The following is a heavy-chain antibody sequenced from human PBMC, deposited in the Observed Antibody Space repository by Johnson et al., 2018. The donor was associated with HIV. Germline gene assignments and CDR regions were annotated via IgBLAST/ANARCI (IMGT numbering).Heavy chain of an antibody. CDR3: AKDRDGYTLGAFDI. CDR2: ISYDGSNK. Sequence: QVQLVESGGGVVQPGRSLRLSCAASGFTFSSYAMHWVRQAPGKGLEWVAVISYDGSNKYYADSVKGRFTISRDNSKNTLYLQLNSLRPEDTAVYDCAKDRDGYTLGAFDIGGQGTMVTVSS. V-gene: IGHV3-30*04. D-gene: IGHD5-24*01. J-gene: IGHJ3*02. CDR1: GFTFSSYA.